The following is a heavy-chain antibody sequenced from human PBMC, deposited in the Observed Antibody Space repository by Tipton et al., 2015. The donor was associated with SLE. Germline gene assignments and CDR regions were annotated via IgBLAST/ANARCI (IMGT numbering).Heavy chain of an antibody. V-gene: IGHV3-23*01. CDR2: ISGSGGST. Sequence: SLRLSCAASGFTFSSYAMSWVRQAPGKGLEWVSAISGSGGSTYYADSVKGRFTISRDNSKNTLYLQMNSLRAEDTAVYYCARVWVYSNYDFDSWGQGTLVTVSS. CDR3: ARVWVYSNYDFDS. J-gene: IGHJ4*02. D-gene: IGHD4-11*01. CDR1: GFTFSSYA.